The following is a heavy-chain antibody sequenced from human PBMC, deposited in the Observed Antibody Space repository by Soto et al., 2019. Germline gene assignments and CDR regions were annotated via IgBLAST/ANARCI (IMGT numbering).Heavy chain of an antibody. J-gene: IGHJ6*02. CDR3: ARERRRSDYYGMDV. CDR2: ISSSGSTI. Sequence: GGSLRLSCAASGFTFSSYEMNWVRQAPGKGLEWVSYISSSGSTIYYADSVKGRFTISRDNAKNSLYLQMNSLRDEDTAVYYCARERRRSDYYGMDVWGQGTTVTVSS. CDR1: GFTFSSYE. V-gene: IGHV3-48*03.